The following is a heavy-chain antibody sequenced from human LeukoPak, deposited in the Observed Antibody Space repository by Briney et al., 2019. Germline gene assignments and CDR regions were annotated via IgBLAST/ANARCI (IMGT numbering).Heavy chain of an antibody. J-gene: IGHJ4*02. CDR2: ISSSGSTI. Sequence: PGGSLRLSCAASGFTFSSYNMNWVRQAPGKGLEWVSYISSSGSTIYYADSVKGRFTISRDNAKNSLYLQMNSLRAEDTAVYYCATSIAAAGTGFDYWGQGTLVTVSS. D-gene: IGHD6-13*01. CDR1: GFTFSSYN. CDR3: ATSIAAAGTGFDY. V-gene: IGHV3-48*04.